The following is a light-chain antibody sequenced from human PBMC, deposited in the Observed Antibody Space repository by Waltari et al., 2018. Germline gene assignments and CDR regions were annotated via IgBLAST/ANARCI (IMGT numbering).Light chain of an antibody. V-gene: IGKV1-5*03. J-gene: IGKJ3*01. Sequence: DIQMTQSPSTLSASVGDRVTITCRASQSISSWLAWYKQKPGKAPKLLIYKASSLESGVPSRFSGSGSGTEFTLTISSLQPDDFATYYCQQYNSYPQFTFGPGTKVDIK. CDR1: QSISSW. CDR3: QQYNSYPQFT. CDR2: KAS.